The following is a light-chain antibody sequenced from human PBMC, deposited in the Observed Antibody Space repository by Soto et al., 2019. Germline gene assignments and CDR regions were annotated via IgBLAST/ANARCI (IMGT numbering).Light chain of an antibody. CDR3: QQYSKLPT. CDR1: ESVSGN. Sequence: EIVMTQSPATLSVSTGERATLSCRASESVSGNLAWYQQKPGQAPRLLIYDTASRATAIPARFSGSGSGTEFTRTSSCLQSEDVAVYYCQQYSKLPTFGQGTRLEIK. CDR2: DTA. V-gene: IGKV3-15*01. J-gene: IGKJ5*01.